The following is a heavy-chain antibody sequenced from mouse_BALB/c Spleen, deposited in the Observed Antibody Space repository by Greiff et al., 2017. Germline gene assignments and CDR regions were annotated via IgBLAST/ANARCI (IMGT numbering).Heavy chain of an antibody. Sequence: QVQLKQSGAELMKPGASVKISCKATGYTFSSYWIEWVKQRPGHGLEWIGEILPGSGSTNYNEKFKGKATFTADTSSNTAYMQLSSLTSEDSAVYYCAREDGNYRSFAYWGQGTLVTVSA. J-gene: IGHJ3*01. CDR2: ILPGSGST. D-gene: IGHD2-1*01. V-gene: IGHV1-9*01. CDR3: AREDGNYRSFAY. CDR1: GYTFSSYW.